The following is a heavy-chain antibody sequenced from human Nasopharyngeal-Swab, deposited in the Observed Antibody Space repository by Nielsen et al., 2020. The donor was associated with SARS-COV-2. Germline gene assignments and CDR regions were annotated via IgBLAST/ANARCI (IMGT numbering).Heavy chain of an antibody. CDR1: GFTFSDYY. Sequence: GGSLRLSCAASGFTFSDYYMSWIRQAPGKGLEWVSYISSSGSTIYYADSVKGRFTISRDNAKNSLYLQMNSLKTEDTAVYYCRALRGIAAAGLYFDYWGQGTLVTVSS. D-gene: IGHD6-13*01. CDR2: ISSSGSTI. J-gene: IGHJ4*02. CDR3: RALRGIAAAGLYFDY. V-gene: IGHV3-11*01.